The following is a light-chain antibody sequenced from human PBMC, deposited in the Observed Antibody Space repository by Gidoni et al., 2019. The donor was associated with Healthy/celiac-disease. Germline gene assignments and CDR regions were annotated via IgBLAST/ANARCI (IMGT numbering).Light chain of an antibody. CDR1: QSVSSN. CDR2: GAS. Sequence: ILLTQSPATLSVSPVEKASLSCRASQSVSSNLPWYQQKPGQPPRLLIYGASTRATGIPARLSGSGSGTEFTLTISSLQSEDFAVYYCQQYNNWTPWAFXQXTKVEIK. J-gene: IGKJ1*01. CDR3: QQYNNWTPWA. V-gene: IGKV3-15*01.